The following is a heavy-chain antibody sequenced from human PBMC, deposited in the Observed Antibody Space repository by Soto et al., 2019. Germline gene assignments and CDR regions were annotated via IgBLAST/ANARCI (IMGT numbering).Heavy chain of an antibody. D-gene: IGHD3-22*01. CDR1: GGSFSGYY. Sequence: SETLSLTCAVYGGSFSGYYWSWIRQPPGKGLEWIGYIYYSGSTNYNPSLKSRVTISVDTSKNQFSLKLSSVTAADTAVYYCARGGYYDSSGDYGYWGQGTLVNV. CDR2: IYYSGST. V-gene: IGHV4-59*08. J-gene: IGHJ4*02. CDR3: ARGGYYDSSGDYGY.